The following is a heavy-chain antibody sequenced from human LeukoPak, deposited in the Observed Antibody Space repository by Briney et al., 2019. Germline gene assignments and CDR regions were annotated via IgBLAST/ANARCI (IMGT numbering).Heavy chain of an antibody. CDR1: GFTFSSYW. V-gene: IGHV3-7*01. J-gene: IGHJ4*02. CDR3: ARGIDKLDY. Sequence: GGSLRLSCAASGFTFSSYWMSWVRQTPGKGLEWVANINEDGSEKSYVDSVRGRFTTSRDNAEKSLYLEMNSLRVEDTAVYYCARGIDKLDYWGQGTLVTVSS. CDR2: INEDGSEK.